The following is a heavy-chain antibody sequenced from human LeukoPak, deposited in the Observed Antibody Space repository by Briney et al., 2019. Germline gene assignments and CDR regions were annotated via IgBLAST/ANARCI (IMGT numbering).Heavy chain of an antibody. V-gene: IGHV4-4*07. J-gene: IGHJ6*02. CDR2: TYTRGSP. CDR1: GGSIGSYY. D-gene: IGHD1-20*01. CDR3: ARGPNWNYFNYAMDD. Sequence: PETMSLTSPVAGGSIGSYYWSWIRQPAGKGLEWIGRTYTRGSPNYNPSLKSRVTMSEDSSKNHYSQKLSSVTAADTAVYYCARGPNWNYFNYAMDDWGQGTTVTVSS.